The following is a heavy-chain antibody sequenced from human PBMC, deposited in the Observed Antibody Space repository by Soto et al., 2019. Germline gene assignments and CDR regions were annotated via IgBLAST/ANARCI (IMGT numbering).Heavy chain of an antibody. CDR3: ARQMDTAMVWVDY. V-gene: IGHV4-39*01. D-gene: IGHD5-18*01. J-gene: IGHJ4*02. Sequence: QLQLQESGPGLVKPSETLSLTCTVSGDSISSSSDYWGWIRQPPGNGLEWIGSIYYSGSTYYNPSLKSRVTISVDTSKNQFSLKLTSVTAADTAVYYCARQMDTAMVWVDYWGQGTLVTVSS. CDR2: IYYSGST. CDR1: GDSISSSSDY.